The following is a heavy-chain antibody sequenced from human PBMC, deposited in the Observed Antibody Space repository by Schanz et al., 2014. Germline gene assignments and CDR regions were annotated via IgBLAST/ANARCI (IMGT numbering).Heavy chain of an antibody. CDR2: IWYDGSNK. CDR3: VKDLQRELLRDDHYYGMDV. Sequence: VQLLESGGGVVQPGRSLRLSCAASGFTFNSYGMHWVRQAPGKGLEWVAFIWYDGSNKYYADSVKGRFTTSRDNSKNTMYLQMNSLRAEDTAVYYCVKDLQRELLRDDHYYGMDVWGQGTTVTVSS. D-gene: IGHD1-26*01. J-gene: IGHJ6*02. CDR1: GFTFNSYG. V-gene: IGHV3-33*06.